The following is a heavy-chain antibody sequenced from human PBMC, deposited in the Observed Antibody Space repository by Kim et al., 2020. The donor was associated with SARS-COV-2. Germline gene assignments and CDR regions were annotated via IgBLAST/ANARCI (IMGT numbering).Heavy chain of an antibody. CDR2: IKARDGAT. D-gene: IGHD6-19*01. CDR3: YNAPSHAVAGHVDH. V-gene: IGHV3-23*01. J-gene: IGHJ2*01. CDR1: GFTFSSDA. Sequence: GGSLRLSCAASGFTFSSDAMSWVRQAPGKGLEWVSTIKARDGATYYADAATVRVTITRDNDNNMQSQHINMHSLEDTAADLCYNAPSHAVAGHVDHWGHG.